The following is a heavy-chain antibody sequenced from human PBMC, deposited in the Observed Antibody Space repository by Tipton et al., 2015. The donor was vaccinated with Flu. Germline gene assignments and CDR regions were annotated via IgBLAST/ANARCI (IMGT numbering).Heavy chain of an antibody. V-gene: IGHV4-59*01. CDR1: GGSISSYY. CDR2: IYYSGST. D-gene: IGHD3-16*01. CDR3: AREDYREDGWFDP. Sequence: TLSLTCTVSGGSISSYYWSWIRQPPGKGLEWIGYIYYSGSTNYNPSLKSRVTISVDTSKNQFSLKLSSVTAADTAVYYCAREDYREDGWFDPWGQGTLVTVSS. J-gene: IGHJ5*02.